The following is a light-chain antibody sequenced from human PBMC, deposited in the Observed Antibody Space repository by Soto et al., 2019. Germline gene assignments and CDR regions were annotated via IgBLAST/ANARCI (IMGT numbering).Light chain of an antibody. CDR2: GAS. CDR1: QSVSSN. Sequence: EIVMTQSPATLSVSPGERATLSCRASQSVSSNLAWYQQKPGQAPRVLIYGASTRATGIPARFSGSGSGTEFTLPISSLQSEDFAVYYCQQYNNWPRTFGQGTKLEI. CDR3: QQYNNWPRT. V-gene: IGKV3-15*01. J-gene: IGKJ2*01.